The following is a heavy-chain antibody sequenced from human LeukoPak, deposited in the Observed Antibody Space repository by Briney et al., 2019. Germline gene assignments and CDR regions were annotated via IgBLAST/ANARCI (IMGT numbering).Heavy chain of an antibody. V-gene: IGHV4-34*01. Sequence: SETLSLTCAVYGGSFSGYYWSWIRQPPGKGLEWIGEINHSGSTNYNPSFKSRVTISVDTSKNQFSLKLSSVTAADTAVYYCARLHDGVRGVVITGNYWGQGTLVTVSS. D-gene: IGHD3-10*01. CDR1: GGSFSGYY. J-gene: IGHJ4*02. CDR2: INHSGST. CDR3: ARLHDGVRGVVITGNY.